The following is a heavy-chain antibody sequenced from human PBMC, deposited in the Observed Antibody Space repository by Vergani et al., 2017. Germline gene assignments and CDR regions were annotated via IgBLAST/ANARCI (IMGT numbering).Heavy chain of an antibody. J-gene: IGHJ6*02. CDR3: ARLYGGNPYYYYGMGV. Sequence: QVQLQESGPGLVKPPGTLSLTCAVSGDSISSNNCWTWVRQPPGKGLEWIGEICHTEDTKYNPSLKSRVTISVDTSKNQFSLKLSSVTAADTAVYYCARLYGGNPYYYYGMGVWGQGTTVTVSS. V-gene: IGHV4-4*03. D-gene: IGHD4-23*01. CDR2: ICHTEDT. CDR1: GDSISSNNC.